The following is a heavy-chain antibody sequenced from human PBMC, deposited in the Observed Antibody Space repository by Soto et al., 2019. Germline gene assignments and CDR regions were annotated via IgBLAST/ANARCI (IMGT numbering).Heavy chain of an antibody. V-gene: IGHV3-7*05. CDR1: GFTFSSYW. J-gene: IGHJ4*02. Sequence: EVQLVESGGGLVQPGGSLRLSCAASGFTFSSYWMSWVRQAPGKGLEWVANIKQDGSEKYYVDSVKGRFTISRDNAKNSLYLQMNGLRAEDTAVYYCARVVRGVIIGLCYFDYWGQGTLVTVSS. CDR3: ARVVRGVIIGLCYFDY. CDR2: IKQDGSEK. D-gene: IGHD3-10*01.